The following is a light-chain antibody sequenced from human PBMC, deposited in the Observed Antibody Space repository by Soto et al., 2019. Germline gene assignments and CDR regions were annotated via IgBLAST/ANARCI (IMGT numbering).Light chain of an antibody. CDR3: SSYASSRDVF. Sequence: QSVLTQPASVSGSPGQSITISCTGTSSDVGGYNYVSWYQQYPGKAPKLMIYEVSNRPSGVSNRFSGSKSDNTASLTISGLQAEDEADYYCSSYASSRDVFFGGGTKLTVL. V-gene: IGLV2-14*01. J-gene: IGLJ2*01. CDR2: EVS. CDR1: SSDVGGYNY.